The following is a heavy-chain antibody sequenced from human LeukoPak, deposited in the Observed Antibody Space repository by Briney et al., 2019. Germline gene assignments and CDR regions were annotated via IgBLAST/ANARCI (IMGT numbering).Heavy chain of an antibody. CDR3: ARGNPVTMIVELDY. D-gene: IGHD3-22*01. J-gene: IGHJ4*02. V-gene: IGHV1-2*06. CDR2: INPNSGGT. CDR1: GYTFTGYY. Sequence: ASVTVSCKASGYTFTGYYMHWVRQAPGQGLEWMGRINPNSGGTNYAQKFQGRVTMTRDTSISTAYMELSRLRSDDTAVYYCARGNPVTMIVELDYWGQGTLVTVSS.